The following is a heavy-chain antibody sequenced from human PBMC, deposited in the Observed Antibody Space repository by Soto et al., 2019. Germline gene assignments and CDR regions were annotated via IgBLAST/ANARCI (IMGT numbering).Heavy chain of an antibody. D-gene: IGHD3-3*01. CDR3: ARAFWTGDSHYGMDV. CDR2: IFYSGTT. J-gene: IGHJ6*02. Sequence: SETLSLTCTVSVGYLTSGGRYWSWSRQDSAKGLEWIGYIFYSGTTYYNPSHRSRVTISVDTSKNQFSLTVTSVTAADTAVYFCARAFWTGDSHYGMDVWGQGTTVTVSS. V-gene: IGHV4-31*02. CDR1: VGYLTSGGRY.